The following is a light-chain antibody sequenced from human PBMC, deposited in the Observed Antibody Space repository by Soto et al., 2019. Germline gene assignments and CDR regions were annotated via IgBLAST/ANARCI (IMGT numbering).Light chain of an antibody. CDR1: QSVSDGY. V-gene: IGKV3-20*01. J-gene: IGKJ2*01. Sequence: EIVMTQSPGTLSLSPGERATLSCRASQSVSDGYLAWYQQKPDQAPSLVISGAPTRATGIPDRFRGSGSGTDVTLTISRLAPEDFAVYYCQQYGGTPYTFGQGTILEIK. CDR2: GAP. CDR3: QQYGGTPYT.